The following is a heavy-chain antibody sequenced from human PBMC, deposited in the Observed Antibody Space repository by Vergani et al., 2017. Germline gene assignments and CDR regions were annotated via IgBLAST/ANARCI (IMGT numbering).Heavy chain of an antibody. CDR1: GFTFSSYA. CDR3: ANLITMIVVVANPLFDY. Sequence: EVQLLESGGGLVQPGGSLRLSCAASGFTFSSYAMSWVRQAPGKGLEWVSAISGSGGSTYYADSVKGRFTISRDNSKNTLYLQMNSLRAEDTAVYYCANLITMIVVVANPLFDYCSQGTLVTVSS. D-gene: IGHD3-22*01. J-gene: IGHJ4*02. CDR2: ISGSGGST. V-gene: IGHV3-23*01.